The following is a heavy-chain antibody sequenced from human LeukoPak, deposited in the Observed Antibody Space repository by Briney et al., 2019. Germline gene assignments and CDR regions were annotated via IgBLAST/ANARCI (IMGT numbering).Heavy chain of an antibody. CDR2: INPNSGGT. CDR1: GYTLTVYY. V-gene: IGHV1-2*02. CDR3: ARDLYCRSTSCYNWFDP. J-gene: IGHJ5*02. Sequence: PSVNLSYKVSGYTLTVYYMHGVRQAPGQGLEWMGCINPNSGGTNSAQKFQGRVTMTRDTSISTAYVELSRLRSDDTAVYYCARDLYCRSTSCYNWFDPWGQGTLVTVSS. D-gene: IGHD2-2*01.